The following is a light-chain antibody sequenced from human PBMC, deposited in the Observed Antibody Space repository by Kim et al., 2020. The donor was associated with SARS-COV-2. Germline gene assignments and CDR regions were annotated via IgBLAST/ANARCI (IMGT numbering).Light chain of an antibody. CDR1: QGIYRY. V-gene: IGKV1-27*01. J-gene: IGKJ2*01. CDR3: QKYDVAPYT. Sequence: SASVGDRVTITGRASQGIYRYLAWYQQKPGKVPKLLIYDASTLQSGFPSRFSGRGSGTSFTLTISSLQPEDVATYYCQKYDVAPYTFGQGTKLEIK. CDR2: DAS.